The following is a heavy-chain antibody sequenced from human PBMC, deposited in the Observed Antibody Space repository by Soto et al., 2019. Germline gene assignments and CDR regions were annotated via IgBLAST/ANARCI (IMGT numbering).Heavy chain of an antibody. D-gene: IGHD6-25*01. CDR2: IWYDGSNK. CDR1: GFTFSSYG. V-gene: IGHV3-33*01. CDR3: AMFKAATGDHCDGMEV. Sequence: GGSLRLSCAASGFTFSSYGMHWVRQAPGKGLEWVAVIWYDGSNKYYADSVKGRFTISRDNSKNTLYLQMNSLRAEDTAVYYCAMFKAATGDHCDGMEVWGRGATVTVAS. J-gene: IGHJ6*02.